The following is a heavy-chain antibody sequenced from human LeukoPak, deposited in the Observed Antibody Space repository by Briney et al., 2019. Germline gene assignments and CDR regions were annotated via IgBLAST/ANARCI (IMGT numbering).Heavy chain of an antibody. V-gene: IGHV3-48*01. D-gene: IGHD6-13*01. Sequence: GRSLRLSCAVSVFTFSSYTMNWVPQAPGKGRECLSCISSGGGTPYYADSSKCRFAIYRENEHKSLYLQMNSLRAEDTAVYYCASYKRYSSSCCGPVDYWGQGTLVTVSS. J-gene: IGHJ4*02. CDR3: ASYKRYSSSCCGPVDY. CDR2: ISSGGGTP. CDR1: VFTFSSYT.